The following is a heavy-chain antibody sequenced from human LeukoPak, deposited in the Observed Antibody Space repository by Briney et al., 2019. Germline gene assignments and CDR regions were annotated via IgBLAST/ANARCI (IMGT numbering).Heavy chain of an antibody. CDR2: INGGGNTT. CDR1: GFAFSIFA. D-gene: IGHD6-19*01. CDR3: TKELHVAVAVADYYYFYMDA. J-gene: IGHJ6*03. V-gene: IGHV3-23*01. Sequence: GGSLRLSCAASGFAFSIFAMGWVRQSPGKGLEWLSTINGGGNTTFYSDSGRGRFTISRDNSKNTLSLHMDSLRPDDTAIYYCTKELHVAVAVADYYYFYMDAWGRGTAVTVSS.